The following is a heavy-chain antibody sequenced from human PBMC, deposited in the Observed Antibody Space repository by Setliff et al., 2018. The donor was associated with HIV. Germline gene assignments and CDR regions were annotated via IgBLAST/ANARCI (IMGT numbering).Heavy chain of an antibody. Sequence: KTSETLSLTCNVSGGYISSGGYYWSWIRQPAGKGLEWIGHIYTSGSTNYNPSLKSRVTISIDTSENQFSLKLSSVTAADTAVYYCARDRGGAAAGGYYYMDVWGKGTTVTVSS. CDR2: IYTSGST. CDR3: ARDRGGAAAGGYYYMDV. D-gene: IGHD6-13*01. J-gene: IGHJ6*03. CDR1: GGYISSGGYY. V-gene: IGHV4-61*09.